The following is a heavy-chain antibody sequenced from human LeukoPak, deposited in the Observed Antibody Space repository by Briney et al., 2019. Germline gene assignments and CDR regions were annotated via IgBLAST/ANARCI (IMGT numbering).Heavy chain of an antibody. CDR1: GYTFTSYG. J-gene: IGHJ3*02. CDR3: ASLRCTNGVCYTRGAFDI. Sequence: ASVKVSCKASGYTFTSYGISWVRQAPGQGLEWMGWNSAYNGNTNYAQKLQGRVTMTTDTSTSTAYMELRSLRSDDTAVYYCASLRCTNGVCYTRGAFDIWGQGTMVPVSS. D-gene: IGHD2-8*01. CDR2: NSAYNGNT. V-gene: IGHV1-18*01.